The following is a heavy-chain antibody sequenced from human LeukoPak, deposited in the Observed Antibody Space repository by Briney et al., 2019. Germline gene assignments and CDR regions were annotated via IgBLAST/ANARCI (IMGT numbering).Heavy chain of an antibody. CDR3: ARDQGVVATTPDY. V-gene: IGHV4-31*03. CDR1: GGSISSGGYY. CDR2: IYYSGST. J-gene: IGHJ4*02. D-gene: IGHD5-12*01. Sequence: SETLSLTCTVSGGSISSGGYYWSWIRQHPGKGLEWIGYIYYSGSTYYNPSLKSRVTISVDTSKNQFSLKLSSVTAADTAVYYCARDQGVVATTPDYWGQGTLVTVSS.